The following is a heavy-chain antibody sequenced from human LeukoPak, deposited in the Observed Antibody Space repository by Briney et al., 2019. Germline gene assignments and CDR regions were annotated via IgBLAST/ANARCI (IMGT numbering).Heavy chain of an antibody. CDR2: IYYSGST. D-gene: IGHD2-15*01. CDR1: GGSISSSSYY. CDR3: ARWSRGYCSGGSCYNPHNWFDH. V-gene: IGHV4-39*07. Sequence: PSETLSLTCTVSGGSISSSSYYWGWIRQPPGKGLEWIGSIYYSGSTYYNPSLKSRVTISVDTSKNQFSLKLSSVTAADTAVYYCARWSRGYCSGGSCYNPHNWFDHWGQGTLVTVSS. J-gene: IGHJ5*02.